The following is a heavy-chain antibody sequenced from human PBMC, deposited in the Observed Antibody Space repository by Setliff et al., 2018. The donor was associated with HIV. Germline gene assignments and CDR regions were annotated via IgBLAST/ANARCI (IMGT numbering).Heavy chain of an antibody. V-gene: IGHV4-61*02. CDR1: VSPSAVVVTT. J-gene: IGHJ4*02. CDR3: ARGIGLRPFDA. CDR2: SIPVGAP. Sequence: SETLPSPALSLVSPSAVVVTTGAGSGSPPGRDWSGLGVSIPVGAPTTTPSLKSRVTISVDTSKRQFSLNLSSVTAADTAVYFCARGIGLRPFDAWGQGTLVTVSS. D-gene: IGHD4-17*01.